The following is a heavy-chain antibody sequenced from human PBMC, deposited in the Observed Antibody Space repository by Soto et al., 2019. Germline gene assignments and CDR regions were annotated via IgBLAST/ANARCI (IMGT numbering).Heavy chain of an antibody. CDR1: GFTFSSYA. CDR2: IPYDGSNK. J-gene: IGHJ5*02. Sequence: GGSLRLSCAASGFTFSSYAMHWVRQAPGKGLEWVAVIPYDGSNKYYADSVKGRFTISRDNSKNTLYLQMNSLRAEDTAVYYCARDALGYCSGGSCYGSNWFDPWGQGTLVTVSS. V-gene: IGHV3-30-3*01. CDR3: ARDALGYCSGGSCYGSNWFDP. D-gene: IGHD2-15*01.